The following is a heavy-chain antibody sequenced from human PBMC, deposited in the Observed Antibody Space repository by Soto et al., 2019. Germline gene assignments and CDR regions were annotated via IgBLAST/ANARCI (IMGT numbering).Heavy chain of an antibody. CDR3: ARGGPVSVSPAWQLLGYFDY. V-gene: IGHV4-31*03. Sequence: QVHLQESGPGQVRPSQTLSLSCSVSGGSISRGAYFWTWIRQFPGKGLEWIAYISYTGATYYNPSLKSRVTMLAGTSKNQFSLKLNSVTSADTAVYYCARGGPVSVSPAWQLLGYFDYWGQGTLVTVSS. J-gene: IGHJ4*02. D-gene: IGHD2-15*01. CDR1: GGSISRGAYF. CDR2: ISYTGAT.